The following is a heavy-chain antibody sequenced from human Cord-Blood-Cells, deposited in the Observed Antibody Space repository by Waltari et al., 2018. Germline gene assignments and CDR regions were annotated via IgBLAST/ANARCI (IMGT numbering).Heavy chain of an antibody. D-gene: IGHD6-13*01. CDR3: AREVRPAAGFDY. CDR2: IKQDGSEK. J-gene: IGHJ4*02. V-gene: IGHV3-7*01. CDR1: VLTFVRYW. Sequence: VQLVVCGGGVVLLGGFVWLSRAATVLTFVRYWMWWVRQAPGKGLEWVANIKQDGSEKYYVDSVKGRFTISRDNAKNSLYLQMNSLRAEDTAVYYCAREVRPAAGFDYWGQGTLVTVSS.